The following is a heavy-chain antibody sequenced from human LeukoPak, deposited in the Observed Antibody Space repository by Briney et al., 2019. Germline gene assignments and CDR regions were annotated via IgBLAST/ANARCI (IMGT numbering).Heavy chain of an antibody. CDR3: AKALLSSAARYFDS. Sequence: GSLGLSCAASGFDFSSYAMTWVRQAPGKGLEWLSTISGTGGFTYYADSVQGRFTISRDNSKNTLDLQMHSLRAEDTALYYCAKALLSSAARYFDSWGQGTLVTVS. J-gene: IGHJ4*02. V-gene: IGHV3-23*01. CDR1: GFDFSSYA. D-gene: IGHD6-6*01. CDR2: ISGTGGFT.